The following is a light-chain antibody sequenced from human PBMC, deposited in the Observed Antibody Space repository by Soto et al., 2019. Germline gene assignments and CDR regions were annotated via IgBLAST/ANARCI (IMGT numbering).Light chain of an antibody. J-gene: IGKJ3*01. Sequence: TKSPGTLALYPVEIAPFSCRASQGVYNSYLAWYQQKPGQAPRLLIYAASSRATGIPDRFSGSVSGTDFTLTISRLEPEDFAVYYCQQYGSSPRITFGPVSKVAIK. CDR2: AAS. CDR1: QGVYNSY. CDR3: QQYGSSPRIT. V-gene: IGKV3-20*01.